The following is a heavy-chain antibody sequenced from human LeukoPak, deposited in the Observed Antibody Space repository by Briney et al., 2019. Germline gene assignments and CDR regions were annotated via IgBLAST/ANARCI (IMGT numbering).Heavy chain of an antibody. CDR1: GFTFSSYA. Sequence: GGSLRLSCAASGFTFSSYAMRWVRQAPGKGLEWVSAIDAAGGSTFCADSVKGRFTISRDNSQNTLYLQVNSLRAEDTAVYYCAKTDGGNWGQGTLVTVSS. V-gene: IGHV3-23*01. CDR2: IDAAGGST. J-gene: IGHJ4*02. D-gene: IGHD4-23*01. CDR3: AKTDGGN.